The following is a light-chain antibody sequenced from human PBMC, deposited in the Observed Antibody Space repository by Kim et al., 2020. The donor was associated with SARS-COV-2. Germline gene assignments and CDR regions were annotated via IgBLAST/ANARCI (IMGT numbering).Light chain of an antibody. CDR2: LNN. V-gene: IGLV3-19*02. J-gene: IGLJ3*02. CDR3: DSWDSSGNHWV. CDR1: SLRKYY. Sequence: SSELPQDPAVSVALGQTVRITCQGDSLRKYYATWYQQKPGQAPVRVIYLNNNRPSGIPDRFSGSSSGNTASLTITGAQAEDEADYYCDSWDSSGNHWVFGGGTQLTVL.